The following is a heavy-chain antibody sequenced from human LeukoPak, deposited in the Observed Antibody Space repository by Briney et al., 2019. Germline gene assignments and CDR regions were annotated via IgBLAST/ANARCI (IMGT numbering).Heavy chain of an antibody. CDR3: ARDHNSYGFYYFDY. CDR1: GFTFTSSA. J-gene: IGHJ4*02. V-gene: IGHV1-69*13. D-gene: IGHD5-18*01. Sequence: SVKVSCKASGFTFTSSAVQWVRQARGQRLEWMGGIIPIFGTANYAQKFQGRVTITADESTSTAYMELSSLRSEDTAVYYCARDHNSYGFYYFDYWGQGTLVTVSS. CDR2: IIPIFGTA.